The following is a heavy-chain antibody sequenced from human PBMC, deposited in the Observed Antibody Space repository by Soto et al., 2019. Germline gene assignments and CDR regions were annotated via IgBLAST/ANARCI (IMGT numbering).Heavy chain of an antibody. CDR2: IYYSGST. J-gene: IGHJ4*02. D-gene: IGHD5-12*01. CDR3: ARAVVEMATISLDY. V-gene: IGHV4-59*01. Sequence: SETLSLTCTVSGGSISSYYWSWIRQPPGKGLEWIGYIYYSGSTNYNPSLKSRVTISVDTSKNQFSLKLSSVTAADTAVYYCARAVVEMATISLDYWCQGTLVTVSS. CDR1: GGSISSYY.